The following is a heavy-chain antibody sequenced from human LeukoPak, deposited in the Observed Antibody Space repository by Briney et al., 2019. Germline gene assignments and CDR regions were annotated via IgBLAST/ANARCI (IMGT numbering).Heavy chain of an antibody. CDR1: GFTFNSYG. Sequence: PGRSLRLSCAASGFTFNSYGMHWVRQAPGKGLEWVAVIWYDGSNKYYADSVKGRFTISRDNSKNTLCLQMNSLRAEDTAVYYCAKGNGHYYYYMDVWGKGTTVTVSS. CDR2: IWYDGSNK. CDR3: AKGNGHYYYYMDV. J-gene: IGHJ6*03. D-gene: IGHD2-8*01. V-gene: IGHV3-33*06.